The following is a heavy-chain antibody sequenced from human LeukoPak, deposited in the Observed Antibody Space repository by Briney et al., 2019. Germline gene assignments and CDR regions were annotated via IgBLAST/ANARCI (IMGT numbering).Heavy chain of an antibody. D-gene: IGHD3-10*01. CDR3: AREETRITMMRGVTYFEY. Sequence: LSGGSLRLSCAASGFTFSSSAMHWVRQAPGKGLEWVAFIRHDGSNKYYADSVKGRFTISRDNSKNTLYLQMNSLRAEDTAVFYCAREETRITMMRGVTYFEYWGQGTLVTVSS. J-gene: IGHJ4*02. CDR2: IRHDGSNK. V-gene: IGHV3-30*02. CDR1: GFTFSSSA.